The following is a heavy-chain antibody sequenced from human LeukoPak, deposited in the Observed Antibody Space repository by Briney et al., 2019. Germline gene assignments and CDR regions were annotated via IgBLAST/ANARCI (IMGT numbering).Heavy chain of an antibody. D-gene: IGHD1-26*01. V-gene: IGHV4-61*02. CDR1: GGSISSGSYY. J-gene: IGHJ4*02. Sequence: SQTLSLTCTVSGGSISSGSYYWSWVRQPAGKGLEWIGRIYTSGSTNYNPSLKSRVTISLDTSENQFSLRLSSVTAADTVVYYCAREVGATSVDYWGQGTLVTVSS. CDR2: IYTSGST. CDR3: AREVGATSVDY.